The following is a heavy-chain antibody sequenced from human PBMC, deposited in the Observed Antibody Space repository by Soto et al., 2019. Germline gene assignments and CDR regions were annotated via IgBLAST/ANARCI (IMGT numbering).Heavy chain of an antibody. J-gene: IGHJ4*02. V-gene: IGHV3-23*01. D-gene: IGHD3-3*01. CDR1: GFTFRNYA. CDR2: INGGGIST. Sequence: GSLRLSCAASGFTFRNYAMSWVRQTPEKGLEWVSAINGGGISTYYADSVKGRFTISRDQSKNTIYLQMDSLRVEDTALYYCTKGRYWGWFLSGGGEESGGGGPLVTVSS. CDR3: TKGRYWGWFLSGGGEES.